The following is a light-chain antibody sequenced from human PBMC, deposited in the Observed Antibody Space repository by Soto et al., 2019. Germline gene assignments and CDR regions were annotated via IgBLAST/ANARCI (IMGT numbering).Light chain of an antibody. J-gene: IGKJ4*01. CDR1: QKINTW. Sequence: IQMTQSPSTLSASVGDRVTITCRASQKINTWVAWYQQRPGKAPQLLIYEASFLEPGVPSRFGGSGSETDFTLTISSLQPDDFATYYCQQYEIYPLTFGGGTHVE. CDR2: EAS. CDR3: QQYEIYPLT. V-gene: IGKV1-5*03.